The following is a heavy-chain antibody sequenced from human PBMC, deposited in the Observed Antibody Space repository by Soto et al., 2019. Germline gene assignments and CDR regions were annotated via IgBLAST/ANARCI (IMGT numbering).Heavy chain of an antibody. J-gene: IGHJ4*02. CDR1: GDSVSSGGYY. CDR3: ARDAAVGLFDY. D-gene: IGHD1-26*01. V-gene: IGHV4-31*03. Sequence: PSETLSLTCIVSGDSVSSGGYYWSWIRQHPGKGLEWIGYIYSNGFTYYNPSLESRVTISLDTSKNQFSLKLTSVTAADTAVYYCARDAAVGLFDYWGQGTLVTVS. CDR2: IYSNGFT.